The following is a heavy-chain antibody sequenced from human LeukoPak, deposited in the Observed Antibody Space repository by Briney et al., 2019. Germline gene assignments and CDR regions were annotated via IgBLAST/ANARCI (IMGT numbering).Heavy chain of an antibody. V-gene: IGHV4-39*07. Sequence: SETLSLTCTASGGSISTSSYYWGWIRQPPGKGLEWIASGDYSGGTYYNPSLESRVAISADMSKNQFSLKLTSVTGADTAVYYCAGERGEEYSSGWYKRNYFDNWGQGIRVTVSS. CDR2: GDYSGGT. CDR1: GGSISTSSYY. D-gene: IGHD6-19*01. J-gene: IGHJ4*02. CDR3: AGERGEEYSSGWYKRNYFDN.